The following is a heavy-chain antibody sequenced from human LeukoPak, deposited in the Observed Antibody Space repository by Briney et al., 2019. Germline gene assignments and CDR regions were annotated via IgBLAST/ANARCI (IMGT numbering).Heavy chain of an antibody. CDR1: GFTFSSCG. D-gene: IGHD3-10*02. CDR3: AELGITMIGGV. V-gene: IGHV3-23*01. CDR2: ISGSGGST. Sequence: GGSLGLSCAASGFTFSSCGMSWVRQAPGKGLEWVSAISGSGGSTYYADSVKGRFTISRDNSKNTLYLQMNSLRAEDAAVYYCAELGITMIGGVWGKGTTVTISS. J-gene: IGHJ6*04.